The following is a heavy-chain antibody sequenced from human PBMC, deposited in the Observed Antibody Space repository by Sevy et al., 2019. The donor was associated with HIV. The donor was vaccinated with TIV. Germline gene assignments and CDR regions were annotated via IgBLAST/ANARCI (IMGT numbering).Heavy chain of an antibody. V-gene: IGHV4-59*01. CDR1: GDSISNYY. CDR2: IYYSGST. Sequence: SETLSLTCTVSGDSISNYYWSWIRQPPGKGVEWIGYIYYSGSTNYNPSLKSRVTISVDTSKNQFSLKLSSVTAADTAVYYCASVVVVPAAKYFHFYYMDVWGKGTTVTVSS. J-gene: IGHJ6*03. CDR3: ASVVVVPAAKYFHFYYMDV. D-gene: IGHD2-2*01.